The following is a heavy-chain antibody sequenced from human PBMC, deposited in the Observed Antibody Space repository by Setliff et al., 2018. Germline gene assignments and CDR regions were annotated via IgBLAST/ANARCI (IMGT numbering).Heavy chain of an antibody. J-gene: IGHJ4*02. V-gene: IGHV3-20*04. CDR1: GFTFSDYA. Sequence: SGGSLRLSCAASGFTFSDYAMSWVRQAPGKGLEWVSGLSWRGDNIGYADSVKGRFTISRDNAKNSLYLQMTSLRAEDTALYYCARGRPLYSSPVDYWGQGTLVTVSS. CDR3: ARGRPLYSSPVDY. D-gene: IGHD6-13*01. CDR2: LSWRGDNI.